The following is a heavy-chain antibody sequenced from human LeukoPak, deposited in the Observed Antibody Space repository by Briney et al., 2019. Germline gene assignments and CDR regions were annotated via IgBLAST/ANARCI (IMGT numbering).Heavy chain of an antibody. CDR2: MNPNSGNT. J-gene: IGHJ5*02. Sequence: ASVKVSCKASGYTFTSYDINWVRQATGQGPEWMGWMNPNSGNTGYAQKFQGRVTMTRNTSISTAYMELSSLRSEDTAVYYCARGRLAARPVGYWFDPWGQGTLVTVSS. CDR1: GYTFTSYD. CDR3: ARGRLAARPVGYWFDP. D-gene: IGHD6-6*01. V-gene: IGHV1-8*01.